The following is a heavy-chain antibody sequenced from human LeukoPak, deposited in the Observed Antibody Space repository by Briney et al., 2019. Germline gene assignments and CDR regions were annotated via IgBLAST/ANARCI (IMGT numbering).Heavy chain of an antibody. CDR2: IYHSGST. CDR1: GGSISSGGYY. Sequence: PSETLSLTCTVSGGSISSGGYYWSWIRQPPGKGLEWIGYIYHSGSTSYNPSLKSRLTISVDTSKNQFFLKLSSVTAADTAVYYCARGSTLRYDLTALFDYWGQGTLVTVSS. V-gene: IGHV4-30-2*01. J-gene: IGHJ4*02. CDR3: ARGSTLRYDLTALFDY. D-gene: IGHD3-9*01.